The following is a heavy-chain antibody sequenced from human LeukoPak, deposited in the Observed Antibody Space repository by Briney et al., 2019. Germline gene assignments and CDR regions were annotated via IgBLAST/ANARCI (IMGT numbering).Heavy chain of an antibody. CDR1: GGSISSGSYY. J-gene: IGHJ4*02. Sequence: SETLSLTCTVSGGSISSGSYYWSWIRQPAGKGLVWIGRIYTSGSTNYNPSLKSRVTISVDTSKNQFSLKLSSVTAADTAVYYCARGSGSSSWYYFDYWGQGTLVTVSS. CDR3: ARGSGSSSWYYFDY. D-gene: IGHD6-13*01. CDR2: IYTSGST. V-gene: IGHV4-61*02.